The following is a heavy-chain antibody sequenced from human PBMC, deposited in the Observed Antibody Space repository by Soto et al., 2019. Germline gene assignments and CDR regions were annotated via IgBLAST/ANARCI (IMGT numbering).Heavy chain of an antibody. CDR3: AKDRLRLEELSLYPSFDI. V-gene: IGHV3-9*01. D-gene: IGHD3-16*02. J-gene: IGHJ3*02. Sequence: LRLSCTASGFTFDDYAMHWVRQAPGKGLEWVSGISWNSGSIGYADSVKGRFTISRDNDKNSLYLQMNSLRAEDTALYYCAKDRLRLEELSLYPSFDIWVQGTMATVSS. CDR1: GFTFDDYA. CDR2: ISWNSGSI.